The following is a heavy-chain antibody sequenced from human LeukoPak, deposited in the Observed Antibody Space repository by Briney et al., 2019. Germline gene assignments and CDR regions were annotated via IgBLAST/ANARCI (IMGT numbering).Heavy chain of an antibody. CDR2: INPNSGGT. CDR3: ATSGIAAAGTIYFDY. CDR1: GYTFTGYY. Sequence: EASVKVSCKASGYTFTGYYMHWVRQAPGQGLEWMGWINPNSGGTNYAQKFQGRVTMTRDTSISTAYMELSRLRSDDTAVYYCATSGIAAAGTIYFDYWGQGTLVTVSS. J-gene: IGHJ4*02. V-gene: IGHV1-2*02. D-gene: IGHD6-13*01.